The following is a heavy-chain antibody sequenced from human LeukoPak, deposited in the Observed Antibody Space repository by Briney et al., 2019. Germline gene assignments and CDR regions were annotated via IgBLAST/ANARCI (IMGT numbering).Heavy chain of an antibody. V-gene: IGHV3-53*01. CDR3: ARHVLFYGGNSNYFDY. J-gene: IGHJ4*02. Sequence: PGGSLRLSCAASGFTVSSNYMSWVRQAPGKGLEWVSVIYSGGSTYYADSVKGRFTISRDNSKNTLYLQMNGLRVEDTAVYYCARHVLFYGGNSNYFDYWGQGTLVTVSS. CDR2: IYSGGST. D-gene: IGHD4-23*01. CDR1: GFTVSSNY.